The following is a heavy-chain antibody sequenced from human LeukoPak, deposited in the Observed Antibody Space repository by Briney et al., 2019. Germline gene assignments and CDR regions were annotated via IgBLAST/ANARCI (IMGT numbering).Heavy chain of an antibody. Sequence: GGSLRLSCVASGFTFSSYEMNWVRQAPGKGLEWVSYISSSGSTIYYADSMKGRFTISRDNTKNSLYLQMNSLRAEDTAVDYCARAQRRIVPNFDYWGQGTLVTVSS. V-gene: IGHV3-48*03. J-gene: IGHJ4*02. D-gene: IGHD2-2*01. CDR2: ISSSGSTI. CDR3: ARAQRRIVPNFDY. CDR1: GFTFSSYE.